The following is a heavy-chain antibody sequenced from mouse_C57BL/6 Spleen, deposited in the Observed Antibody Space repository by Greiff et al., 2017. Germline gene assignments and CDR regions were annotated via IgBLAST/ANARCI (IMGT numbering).Heavy chain of an antibody. CDR2: ILPGSGST. V-gene: IGHV1-9*01. CDR1: GYTFTGYW. Sequence: QVQLQQSGAELMKPGASVKLSCKATGYTFTGYWIEWVKQRPGHGLEWIGEILPGSGSTNYNEKFKGKATLTVDTSSNTAYMQLSSLTTEDSAIDYCARSEGYCGSRYFDVWGTGTTVTVSS. J-gene: IGHJ1*03. CDR3: ARSEGYCGSRYFDV. D-gene: IGHD1-1*01.